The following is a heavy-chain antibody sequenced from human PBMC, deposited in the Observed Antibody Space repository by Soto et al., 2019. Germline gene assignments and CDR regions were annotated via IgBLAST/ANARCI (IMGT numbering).Heavy chain of an antibody. CDR2: IWNDGSGY. J-gene: IGHJ6*02. Sequence: QVQLVESGGGVVQPGRSLRLSCAASGFTFTNYGMHWVRQAPGKGLEWVAVIWNDGSGYFYANSVKGRFTISRDNSKNTLYLQRSGRRAEDTAVYYCARRQISPPTRGAAAARGGMPVWGQGTTVTVSS. CDR1: GFTFTNYG. CDR3: ARRQISPPTRGAAAARGGMPV. V-gene: IGHV3-33*01. D-gene: IGHD6-13*01.